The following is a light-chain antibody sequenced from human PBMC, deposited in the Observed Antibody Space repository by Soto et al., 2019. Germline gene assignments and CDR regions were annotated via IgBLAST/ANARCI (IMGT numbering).Light chain of an antibody. CDR2: KVS. Sequence: DVVMTQNPLSLPVTLGQSASLSCRSSQSLLHSDGNTYLTWFHQRPGQSPRRLIYKVSNRESGVPDRFSGSGSGTDFTLKISSVEAEDVVIYYCMQGKHWXTFGQGTRLEIK. CDR1: QSLLHSDGNTY. V-gene: IGKV2-30*02. J-gene: IGKJ5*01. CDR3: MQGKHWXT.